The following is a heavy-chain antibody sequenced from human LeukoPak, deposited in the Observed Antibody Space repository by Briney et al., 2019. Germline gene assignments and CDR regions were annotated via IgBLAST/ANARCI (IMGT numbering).Heavy chain of an antibody. CDR2: IIPIFGTA. CDR3: AREGFYGDYGY. D-gene: IGHD4-17*01. J-gene: IGHJ4*02. CDR1: GGTFSSYA. V-gene: IGHV1-69*13. Sequence: ASVKVSCKASGGTFSSYAISWGRQAPGQGLEWMGGIIPIFGTANYAQKFQGRVTITAGESTSTAYMELSSLRSEDTAVYYCAREGFYGDYGYWGQGTLVTVSS.